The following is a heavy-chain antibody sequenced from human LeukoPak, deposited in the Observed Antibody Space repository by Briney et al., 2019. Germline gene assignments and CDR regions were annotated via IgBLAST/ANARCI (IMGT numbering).Heavy chain of an antibody. D-gene: IGHD3-3*01. J-gene: IGHJ4*02. CDR3: ASWAVVKEWSVGY. V-gene: IGHV4-39*01. CDR1: GGSLSSSSYY. Sequence: PSETLSLTCTVSGGSLSSSSYYWGWIRQPPGKGLEWIGSIYYSGSTYYNPSLKSRVTISVDTSKNQFSLKLSSVTAADTAVYYCASWAVVKEWSVGYWGQGTLVTVSS. CDR2: IYYSGST.